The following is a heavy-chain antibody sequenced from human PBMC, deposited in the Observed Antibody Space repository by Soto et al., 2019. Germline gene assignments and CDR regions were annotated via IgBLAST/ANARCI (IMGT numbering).Heavy chain of an antibody. Sequence: GGSLRLSCGASGFSFSDYYMSWIRQAPGKGLEWISYISSSGNTIYYADSVKGRFTISRDNANNSLYLQMNSLTDEDTAVYYCARGGSESSAYFHWFDPWGQGTLVTVSS. CDR2: ISSSGNTI. CDR3: ARGGSESSAYFHWFDP. V-gene: IGHV3-11*01. D-gene: IGHD3-22*01. J-gene: IGHJ5*02. CDR1: GFSFSDYY.